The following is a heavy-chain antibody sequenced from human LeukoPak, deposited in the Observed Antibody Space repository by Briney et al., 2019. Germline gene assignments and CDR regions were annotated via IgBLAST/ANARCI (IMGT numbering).Heavy chain of an antibody. J-gene: IGHJ6*02. CDR2: ISNSGGNT. CDR1: GFTFSSYA. Sequence: GGSLRLSCAASGFTFSSYALGWVRQAPGKGLDWVSAISNSGGNTYYAASVQGRFTISRDNSKNTLFLQMNSLRAEDTAVYFCARIREANIMDYYYGMDVWGPGTTVTVSS. D-gene: IGHD3-16*01. CDR3: ARIREANIMDYYYGMDV. V-gene: IGHV3-23*01.